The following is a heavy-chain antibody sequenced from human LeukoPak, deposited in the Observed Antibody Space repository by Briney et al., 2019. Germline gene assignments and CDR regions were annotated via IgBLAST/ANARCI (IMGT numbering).Heavy chain of an antibody. CDR3: AKELIAAAAGNTNAFDI. Sequence: WGSLRLSCAASGFTFSSYGMHWVRQAPGKGLEWVAVGSNDGSNEYYADSVKGRFTISRDNSKNTLYLQMNSLRAEDTAVYYCAKELIAAAAGNTNAFDIWGQGTMVTLSS. V-gene: IGHV3-30*18. CDR1: GFTFSSYG. D-gene: IGHD6-13*01. J-gene: IGHJ3*02. CDR2: GSNDGSNE.